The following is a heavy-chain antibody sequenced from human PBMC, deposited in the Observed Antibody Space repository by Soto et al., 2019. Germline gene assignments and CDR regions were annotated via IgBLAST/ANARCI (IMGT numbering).Heavy chain of an antibody. CDR3: AKDITMIVVVIGSHVPDAFDI. J-gene: IGHJ3*02. CDR1: GFTFSSYA. V-gene: IGHV3-23*01. CDR2: ISGSGGST. Sequence: PGGSLRLSCAASGFTFSSYAMSWVRQAPGKGLEWVSAISGSGGSTYYADSVKGRFTISRDNSKNTLYLQMNSLRAEDTAVYYCAKDITMIVVVIGSHVPDAFDIWGQGTMVTVSS. D-gene: IGHD3-22*01.